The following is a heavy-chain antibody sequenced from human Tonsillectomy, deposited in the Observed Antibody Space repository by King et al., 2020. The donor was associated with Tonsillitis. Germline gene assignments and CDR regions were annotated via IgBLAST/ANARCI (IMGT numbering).Heavy chain of an antibody. CDR3: ARQYCTDTSCSFDY. CDR2: INHSGST. CDR1: GGSFSNYY. D-gene: IGHD2-2*01. V-gene: IGHV4-34*01. Sequence: VQLQQWGAGLLKPSETLSLTCAVYGGSFSNYYWSWIRQPPGKGLEWIGEINHSGSTNYNPSLKSRVTISVDTSKNQFSLGLSSVTAADTPVYYCARQYCTDTSCSFDYWGQGTLVTGSS. J-gene: IGHJ4*02.